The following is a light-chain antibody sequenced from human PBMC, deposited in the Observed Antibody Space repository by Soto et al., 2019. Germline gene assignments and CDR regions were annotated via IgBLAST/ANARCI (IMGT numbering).Light chain of an antibody. CDR1: SSDVGGYNY. V-gene: IGLV2-14*01. CDR2: EVS. Sequence: QSALTQPASVSGSPGQSITISCTGTSSDVGGYNYVSWYQQHPGKAPKLMIYEVSNRPSGVSNRFSGSKSGNTASLTISGLQAEDEADYYCSSYTTRSTLVAFGGGTKVTVL. J-gene: IGLJ2*01. CDR3: SSYTTRSTLVA.